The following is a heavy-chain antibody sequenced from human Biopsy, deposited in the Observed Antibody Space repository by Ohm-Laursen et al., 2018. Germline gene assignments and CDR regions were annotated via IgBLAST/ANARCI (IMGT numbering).Heavy chain of an antibody. CDR1: GFTFSDYY. Sequence: SLRLSCAASGFTFSDYYMIWVRQAPGRGLEWVSYISGSGTLIYYRDSVKGRFTISRDSAKNSLYLQMDSLRAEDTAVYYCARSRGSSGIATIYYYGMDVWGQGTTVTVSS. V-gene: IGHV3-11*04. J-gene: IGHJ6*02. D-gene: IGHD3-10*01. CDR2: ISGSGTLI. CDR3: ARSRGSSGIATIYYYGMDV.